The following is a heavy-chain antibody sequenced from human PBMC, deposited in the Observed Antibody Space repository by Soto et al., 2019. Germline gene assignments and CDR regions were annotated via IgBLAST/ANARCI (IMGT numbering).Heavy chain of an antibody. V-gene: IGHV3-72*01. J-gene: IGHJ6*02. CDR2: IRRKANSYTT. CDR1: GLIFSDYH. D-gene: IGHD2-15*01. Sequence: EVQLVESGGGLVQPGGSLRLSCAASGLIFSDYHMDWVRQAPGKGLEWVGRIRRKANSYTTEYAASVKGRFTISRDDSKNSLYLQMNSLTTEYTTMYYCPMAGGSFGGSNDMDVWGQGTTVTVSS. CDR3: PMAGGSFGGSNDMDV.